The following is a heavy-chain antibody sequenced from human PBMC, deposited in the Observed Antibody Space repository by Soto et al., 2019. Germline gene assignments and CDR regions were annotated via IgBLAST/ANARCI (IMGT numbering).Heavy chain of an antibody. J-gene: IGHJ4*02. V-gene: IGHV5-51*01. CDR1: GYSFTSYW. CDR2: IYPGDSDT. Sequence: PGESLKICCKVSGYSFTSYWIGGVRQMPGKGLEWMGIIYPGDSDTRYSPSFQGQVTISADKSISTAYLQWSSLKASDTAMYYCARRKDFWSGYWPYYFDYWGQGTLVTVSS. D-gene: IGHD3-3*01. CDR3: ARRKDFWSGYWPYYFDY.